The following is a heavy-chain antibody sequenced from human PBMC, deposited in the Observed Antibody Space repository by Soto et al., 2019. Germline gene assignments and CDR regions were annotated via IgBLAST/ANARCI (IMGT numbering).Heavy chain of an antibody. CDR2: IKQDGSEK. CDR3: ARVGAYCSGGSCYLDAFDI. J-gene: IGHJ3*02. D-gene: IGHD2-15*01. CDR1: GFTFSSYW. V-gene: IGHV3-7*01. Sequence: GGSLRLSCAASGFTFSSYWMSWVRQAPGKGLEWVANIKQDGSEKYYVDSVKGRFTISRDNAKNSLYLQMNSLRAEETAVYYCARVGAYCSGGSCYLDAFDIWGQGTMVTVSS.